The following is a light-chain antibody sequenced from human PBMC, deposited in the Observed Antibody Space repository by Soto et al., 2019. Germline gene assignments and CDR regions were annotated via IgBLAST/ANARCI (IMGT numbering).Light chain of an antibody. Sequence: EIQMTQSPATLSVSPGERATLSCRASQSVTSNYLAWYQQKPGKAPRLLFFGASIRATGIPDRFSGSGSGTDFTLTISSLQPEDFATYYCQQSYSNPWTFGQGTKVDIK. CDR2: GAS. J-gene: IGKJ1*01. CDR1: QSVTSNY. CDR3: QQSYSNPWT. V-gene: IGKV3D-7*01.